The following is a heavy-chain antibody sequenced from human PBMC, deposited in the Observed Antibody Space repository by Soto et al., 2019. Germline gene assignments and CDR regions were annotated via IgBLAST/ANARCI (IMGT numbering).Heavy chain of an antibody. D-gene: IGHD3-10*01. Sequence: LRLSCAASGFTFSSYAMHWVRQAPGKGLEWVAVISYDGSNKYYADSVKGRFTISRDNSKNTLYLQMNSLRAEDTAVYYCARAFGYFDYWGQGTLVTVSS. J-gene: IGHJ4*02. CDR1: GFTFSSYA. CDR3: ARAFGYFDY. CDR2: ISYDGSNK. V-gene: IGHV3-30-3*01.